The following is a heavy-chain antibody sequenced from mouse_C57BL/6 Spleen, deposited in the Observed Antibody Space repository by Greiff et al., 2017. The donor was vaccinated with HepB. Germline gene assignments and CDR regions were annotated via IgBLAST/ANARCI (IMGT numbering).Heavy chain of an antibody. D-gene: IGHD3-3*01. V-gene: IGHV3-2*02. J-gene: IGHJ2*01. CDR1: GYSITSGYG. CDR3: ARTARIKY. Sequence: EVKLMESGPGLVKPSQSLSLTCTVTGYSITSGYGWNWIRQFPGNKLEWMGYISYSGSTNYNPSLNSRISITRDTSKNQFFLQLNSGTTEDTATYYCARTARIKYWGQGTTLTVSS. CDR2: ISYSGST.